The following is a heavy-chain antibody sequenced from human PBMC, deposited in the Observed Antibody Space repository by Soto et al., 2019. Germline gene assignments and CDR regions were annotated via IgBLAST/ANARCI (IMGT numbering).Heavy chain of an antibody. D-gene: IGHD3-10*01. J-gene: IGHJ6*03. CDR3: ASSPQVRGATYDYYYMGG. Sequence: WASVKVSCKASGYTFTSYAMHWVRQAPGQRLEWMGWINAGNGNTKYSQKFQGRVTITRDTSASTAYMELSSLRSEDTAVYYCASSPQVRGATYDYYYMGGWGKGTTVTVSS. CDR2: INAGNGNT. V-gene: IGHV1-3*01. CDR1: GYTFTSYA.